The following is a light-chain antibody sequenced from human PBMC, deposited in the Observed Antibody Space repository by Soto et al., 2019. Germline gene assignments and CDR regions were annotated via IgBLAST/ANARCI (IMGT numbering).Light chain of an antibody. CDR1: SSNIGAGYD. J-gene: IGLJ7*01. CDR2: GNR. V-gene: IGLV1-40*01. CDR3: QSYDSSLTASV. Sequence: QSVLTQPPSVSGAPGQRVTISCTGSSSNIGAGYDVHWYQQLPGTAPKLLIYGNRLRPSGVPERFSGSRSGTSASLAITGLRAEDEADYYCQSYDSSLTASVFGGGTQLTVL.